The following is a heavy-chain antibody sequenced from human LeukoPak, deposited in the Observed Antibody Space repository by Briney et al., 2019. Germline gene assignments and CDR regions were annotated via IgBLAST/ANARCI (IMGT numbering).Heavy chain of an antibody. CDR3: ARESSPYYYGSGSYYSSFGY. CDR1: GYTFTSYG. V-gene: IGHV1-18*01. CDR2: ISAYNGNT. J-gene: IGHJ4*02. D-gene: IGHD3-10*01. Sequence: GASVKVSCKASGYTFTSYGISWVRQAPGQGLEWMGWISAYNGNTNYAQKLQGRVTMTTDTSTSTAYMELRSLRSDDTAVYYCARESSPYYYGSGSYYSSFGYWGQGTLVTVSS.